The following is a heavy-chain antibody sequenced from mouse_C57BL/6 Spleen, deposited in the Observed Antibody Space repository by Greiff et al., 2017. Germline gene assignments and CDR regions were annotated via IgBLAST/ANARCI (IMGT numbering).Heavy chain of an antibody. CDR3: TRGPAYYSNYFDY. CDR1: GFTFSSYA. V-gene: IGHV5-9-1*02. CDR2: ISSGGDYI. D-gene: IGHD2-5*01. J-gene: IGHJ2*01. Sequence: EVKLVESGEGLVKPGGSLKLSCAASGFTFSSYAMSWVRQTPEKRLEWVAYISSGGDYIYYADTVKGRFTISRDNARNTLYLQMSSLKSEDTAMYYCTRGPAYYSNYFDYWGQGTTLTVSS.